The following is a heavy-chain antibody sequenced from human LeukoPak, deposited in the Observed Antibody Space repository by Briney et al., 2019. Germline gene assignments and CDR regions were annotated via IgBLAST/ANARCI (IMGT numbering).Heavy chain of an antibody. V-gene: IGHV3-21*06. J-gene: IGHJ6*03. D-gene: IGHD1-26*01. Sequence: GGSLRLSCAASGFTFNFYSMNWVRQVPGKGLEWVSSISSRSIYIFYADSVKGRFTISRDNAKNSLYLQMNSLRAEDTAVYYCARTGGSFYFYYYMDVWGKGTAVTVSS. CDR2: ISSRSIYI. CDR3: ARTGGSFYFYYYMDV. CDR1: GFTFNFYS.